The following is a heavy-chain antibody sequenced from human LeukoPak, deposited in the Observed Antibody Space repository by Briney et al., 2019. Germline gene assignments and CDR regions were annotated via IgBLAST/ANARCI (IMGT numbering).Heavy chain of an antibody. D-gene: IGHD3-10*01. J-gene: IGHJ4*02. CDR3: ARAHPYYYGSGSYCFNY. Sequence: GGSLRLSCAASGFLFSGHYMNWVRQAPGKGLEWVANIDQHGTEKQYVESVKGRFTISRDNTKNSVYLQMDNLRAEDTAVYYCARAHPYYYGSGSYCFNYWGQGTLVTVSS. CDR2: IDQHGTEK. CDR1: GFLFSGHY. V-gene: IGHV3-7*04.